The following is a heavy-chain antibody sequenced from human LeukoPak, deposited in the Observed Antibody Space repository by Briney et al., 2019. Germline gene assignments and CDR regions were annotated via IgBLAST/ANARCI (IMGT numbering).Heavy chain of an antibody. CDR3: ARDPIYCSGGSCYPLTDY. CDR1: GGSISSGGYY. D-gene: IGHD2-15*01. J-gene: IGHJ4*02. CDR2: IYHSGST. Sequence: SQTLSLTCTVSGGSISSGGYYWSWIRQPPGKGLEWIGYIYHSGSTYYNPSLKSRVTISVDRSKNQFSLKLSSVTAADTAVYYCARDPIYCSGGSCYPLTDYWGQGTLVTVSS. V-gene: IGHV4-30-2*01.